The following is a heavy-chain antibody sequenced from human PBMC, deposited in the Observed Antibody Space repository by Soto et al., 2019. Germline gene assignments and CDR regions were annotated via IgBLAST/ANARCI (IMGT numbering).Heavy chain of an antibody. D-gene: IGHD2-8*01. CDR3: AKARYCTNGVCYTSSFGVH. V-gene: IGHV3-23*01. CDR2: ISGSGGST. CDR1: GFTFSSYA. Sequence: GGSLRLSCAASGFTFSSYAMSWVRQAPGKGLEWVSAISGSGGSTYYADSVKGRFTISRDNSKNTLYLQMNSLRAEDTAVYYCAKARYCTNGVCYTSSFGVHWGQGTLVTVSS. J-gene: IGHJ4*02.